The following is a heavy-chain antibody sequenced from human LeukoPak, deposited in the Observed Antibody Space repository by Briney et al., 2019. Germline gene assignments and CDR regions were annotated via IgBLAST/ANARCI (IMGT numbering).Heavy chain of an antibody. V-gene: IGHV1-2*02. CDR2: INPNSGGT. D-gene: IGHD3-22*01. CDR1: GYTFTGYY. Sequence: GASVKVSCKASGYTFTGYYMHWVRQAPGQGLEWMGWINPNSGGTNYAQKFQGRVTMTRDTSISTAYMELSRLRSDDTAVYYCARERATYYYDSSGENAFDIWGQGTMVTVSS. CDR3: ARERATYYYDSSGENAFDI. J-gene: IGHJ3*02.